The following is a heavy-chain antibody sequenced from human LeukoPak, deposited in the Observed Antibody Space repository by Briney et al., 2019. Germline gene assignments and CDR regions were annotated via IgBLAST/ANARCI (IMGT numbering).Heavy chain of an antibody. CDR3: ASLRRIVGGSPSWYYYYMDV. D-gene: IGHD1-26*01. CDR1: GGSFSGYF. V-gene: IGHV4-34*01. CDR2: INHSGNT. J-gene: IGHJ6*03. Sequence: SETLSLTCAVYGGSFSGYFWSWIRQSPRKGLEWIGEINHSGNTNYNPSLMGRVTISVDKTKNRFSLKLSSVTAADTAVYYCASLRRIVGGSPSWYYYYMDVWGKGTTVSISS.